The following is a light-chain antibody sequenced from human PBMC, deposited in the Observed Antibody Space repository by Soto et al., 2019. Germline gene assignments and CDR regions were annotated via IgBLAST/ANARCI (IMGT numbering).Light chain of an antibody. V-gene: IGLV2-11*01. CDR2: DVS. Sequence: QSALTQPRSVSGSPGQSVTISCTGTSSDVGGYNYVSWYQQHPGKAPKLMIYDVSKRPSGVPDRFSGSKSGNTASLTISGLQADDEADYYCCSYAGSNSLYVFGTGTKLPS. CDR1: SSDVGGYNY. CDR3: CSYAGSNSLYV. J-gene: IGLJ1*01.